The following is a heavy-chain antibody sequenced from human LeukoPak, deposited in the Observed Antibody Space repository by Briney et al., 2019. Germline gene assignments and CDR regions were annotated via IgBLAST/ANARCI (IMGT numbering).Heavy chain of an antibody. CDR1: GGTFSSYA. CDR3: ARDTSVVSRAPAAIFDP. CDR2: INPSGGST. V-gene: IGHV1-46*01. D-gene: IGHD2-2*01. J-gene: IGHJ5*02. Sequence: ASVKVSCKASGGTFSSYAISWVRQAPGQGLEWMGIINPSGGSTSYAQKFQGRVTMTRDTSTSTVYMELSSLRSEDTAVYYCARDTSVVSRAPAAIFDPWGQGTLVTVSS.